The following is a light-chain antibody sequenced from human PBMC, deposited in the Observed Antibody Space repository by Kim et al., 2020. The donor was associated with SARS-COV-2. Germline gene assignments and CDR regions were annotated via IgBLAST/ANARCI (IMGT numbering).Light chain of an antibody. J-gene: IGLJ3*02. CDR3: SSYTSSSTLV. Sequence: GPSITLACTGTSSDVGGSNYVSCYQQAPGKAPKLMIYDVSSRPSGVSNRFSGSKSGNTASLTISGLQTEDEADYYCSSYTSSSTLVFGGGTQLTVL. CDR2: DVS. CDR1: SSDVGGSNY. V-gene: IGLV2-14*03.